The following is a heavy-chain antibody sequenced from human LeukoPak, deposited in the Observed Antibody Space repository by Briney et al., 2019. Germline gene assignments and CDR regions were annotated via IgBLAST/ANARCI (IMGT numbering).Heavy chain of an antibody. CDR2: ISFDGTNK. V-gene: IGHV3-30-3*01. D-gene: IGHD4/OR15-4a*01. CDR3: AREMFDNGWSSFDY. Sequence: GGSLRLSCAASGFTFSIYWMHWVRQAPGKGLEWVAVISFDGTNKYYANSVQGRFTISRDNSKNTLYLQMNSLRAEDTALYYCAREMFDNGWSSFDYWGQGTLVTVSS. CDR1: GFTFSIYW. J-gene: IGHJ4*02.